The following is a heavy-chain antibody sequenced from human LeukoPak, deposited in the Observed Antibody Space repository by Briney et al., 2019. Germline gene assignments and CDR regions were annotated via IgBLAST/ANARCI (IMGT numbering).Heavy chain of an antibody. CDR1: GFTVRNNY. CDR2: IYSGGST. J-gene: IGHJ4*02. Sequence: GGSLRLSCAASGFTVRNNYMSWVRQAPGKGLEWVSVIYSGGSTYYADSVKGRFTISRDNSKNTLYLQMSSLRAEDTAVYFCATGERMVRGDGVDYWGQGTLVTVSS. CDR3: ATGERMVRGDGVDY. D-gene: IGHD3-10*01. V-gene: IGHV3-66*01.